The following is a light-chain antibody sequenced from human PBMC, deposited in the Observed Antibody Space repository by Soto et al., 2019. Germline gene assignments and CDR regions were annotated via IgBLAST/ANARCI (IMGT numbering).Light chain of an antibody. Sequence: DIQMTQFPSILSASVGDRVTITCRASQRISSWLAWYQQKPGKAPKLLIFEASTLESWVPSRFSGSGSGTKFTLSISGLLPDDFATYYCQQYNTYPWTFGQGTKVEIK. J-gene: IGKJ1*01. CDR1: QRISSW. CDR2: EAS. V-gene: IGKV1-5*03. CDR3: QQYNTYPWT.